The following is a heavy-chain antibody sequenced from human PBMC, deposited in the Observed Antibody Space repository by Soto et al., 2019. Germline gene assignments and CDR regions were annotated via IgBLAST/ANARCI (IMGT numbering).Heavy chain of an antibody. CDR1: KFTFASYV. V-gene: IGHV3-30*04. Sequence: QVQLVESGGGVVQPERSQRLSCTASKFTFASYVMHWVRQAPGEGLEWVALISFDGTNKYYADSVKGRFTISRDNSKNTVYLQMNSLRPEDTAVYYCAREMIPTIMGGMYAMDVWGQGTTVTVS. J-gene: IGHJ6*02. CDR3: AREMIPTIMGGMYAMDV. CDR2: ISFDGTNK. D-gene: IGHD3-9*01.